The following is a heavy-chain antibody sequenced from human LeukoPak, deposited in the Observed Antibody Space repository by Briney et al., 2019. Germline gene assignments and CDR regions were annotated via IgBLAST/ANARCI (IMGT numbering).Heavy chain of an antibody. V-gene: IGHV3-33*01. Sequence: PGRSLRLSCAASGFTFSSYGMHWVRQAPGKGLEWVAVVWYDGSNKYYADSVKGRFTISRDNSKNTLYLQMNSLRAEDTAVYYCARDYGLRYFDHYSPYYYYGMDVWGQGTTVTVSS. CDR1: GFTFSSYG. J-gene: IGHJ6*02. CDR3: ARDYGLRYFDHYSPYYYYGMDV. CDR2: VWYDGSNK. D-gene: IGHD3-9*01.